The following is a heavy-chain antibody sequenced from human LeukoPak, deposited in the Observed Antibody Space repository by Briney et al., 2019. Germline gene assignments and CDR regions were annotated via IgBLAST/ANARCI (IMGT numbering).Heavy chain of an antibody. CDR1: GYSISSDYY. V-gene: IGHV4-38-2*02. CDR3: ARDHLANLASRLFDP. D-gene: IGHD3-3*01. J-gene: IGHJ5*02. Sequence: PSETLSLTCTVSGYSISSDYYWGWLRQPPGKGLEGIEIVHHSGRTYYNPSLKSRVTISEDTSKNQFPLKLNSVTAADTAVYYCARDHLANLASRLFDPWGQGSLVTVSS. CDR2: VHHSGRT.